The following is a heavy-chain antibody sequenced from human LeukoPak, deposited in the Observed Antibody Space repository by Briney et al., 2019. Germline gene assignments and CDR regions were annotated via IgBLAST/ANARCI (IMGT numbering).Heavy chain of an antibody. D-gene: IGHD1-26*01. J-gene: IGHJ5*02. V-gene: IGHV4-61*02. CDR1: GGSISSGNYY. CDR3: AQGDGRWEGKWFDP. CDR2: MYNSGST. Sequence: SETLSLTCTVSGGSISSGNYYWSWIRQAAGKGLEWIGRMYNSGSTNYKPSLKSRVTISADRSKNQFYLKLSSVTAADTAVYYCAQGDGRWEGKWFDPWGQGTLVTVSS.